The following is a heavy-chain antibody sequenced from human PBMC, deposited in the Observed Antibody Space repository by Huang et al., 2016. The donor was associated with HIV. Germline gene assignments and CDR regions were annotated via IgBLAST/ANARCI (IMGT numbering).Heavy chain of an antibody. V-gene: IGHV3-48*01. CDR3: AKTSAMEQQLVGAWS. D-gene: IGHD1-1*01. J-gene: IGHJ5*02. CDR1: GFTFSNSN. CDR2: ISSSSNIR. Sequence: EVQLVESGGGLVQPGGSLRLSCAAYGFTFSNSNMNWVRQTPGKGLEWLSYISSSSNIRYYADSVKGRFTISRDNVQSTLYFQMNSLRAEDTAVYYCAKTSAMEQQLVGAWSWGQGTLVTVSS.